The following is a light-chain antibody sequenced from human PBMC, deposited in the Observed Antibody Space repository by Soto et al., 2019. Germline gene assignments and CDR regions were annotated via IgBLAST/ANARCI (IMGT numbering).Light chain of an antibody. CDR1: QSINNW. CDR3: QEYNAYSGT. CDR2: KAS. V-gene: IGKV1-5*03. J-gene: IGKJ1*01. Sequence: DIQMTQSPSTLSASVGDRVTITCRASQSINNWLAWYQHKPGKAPKLLIYKASNLDSGVPSRFRGSGSGTEFTLTISSLQPDDFATYYCQEYNAYSGTFGQGTKVEIK.